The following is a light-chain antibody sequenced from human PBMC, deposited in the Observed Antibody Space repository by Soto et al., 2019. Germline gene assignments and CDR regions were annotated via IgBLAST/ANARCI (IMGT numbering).Light chain of an antibody. V-gene: IGKV1-27*01. Sequence: DIQMTQSPSSLSSSVGDRVTITCRASQNISNNLAWYQQKPGKVPKLLIYGASTLQSGVPYRFSGSGSGTDFTLTISSLQTEDVATYYCQNYNRAPWTFGQGTKVESK. CDR1: QNISNN. CDR3: QNYNRAPWT. CDR2: GAS. J-gene: IGKJ1*01.